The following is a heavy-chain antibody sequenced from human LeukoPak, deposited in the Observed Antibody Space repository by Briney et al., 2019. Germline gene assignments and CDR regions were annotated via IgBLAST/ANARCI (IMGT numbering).Heavy chain of an antibody. CDR3: AREGARGSYEIGLDY. D-gene: IGHD1-26*01. Sequence: ASVKVSCKASGYSFTSYGISWVRQAPGQGLEWMGWISAYNGNTNYAQKLQGRVTMTTDTSTSTAYMELRSLRSDDTAVYYCAREGARGSYEIGLDYWGQGTLVTVSS. V-gene: IGHV1-18*01. J-gene: IGHJ4*02. CDR1: GYSFTSYG. CDR2: ISAYNGNT.